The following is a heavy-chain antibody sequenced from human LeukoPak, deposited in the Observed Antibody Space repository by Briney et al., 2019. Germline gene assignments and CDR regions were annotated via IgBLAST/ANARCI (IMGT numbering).Heavy chain of an antibody. D-gene: IGHD3-16*01. CDR2: IKQDGSEK. CDR1: GFTFSSYW. CDR3: ARDSRFGGVRGSYYYYYYGMDV. Sequence: GGSLRLSCAASGFTFSSYWMSWVRQAPGKGLEWVANIKQDGSEKYYVDSVKGRFTISRDNAKNSLYLQMNSLRAEDTAVYYCARDSRFGGVRGSYYYYYYGMDVWGQGTTVTVSS. V-gene: IGHV3-7*01. J-gene: IGHJ6*02.